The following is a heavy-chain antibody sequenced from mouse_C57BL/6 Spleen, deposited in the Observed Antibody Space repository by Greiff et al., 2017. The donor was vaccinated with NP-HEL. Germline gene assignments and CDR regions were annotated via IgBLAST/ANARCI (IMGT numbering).Heavy chain of an antibody. CDR2: IDPSDSYT. CDR1: GYTFTSYW. CDR3: ARSPPYYGGGYAMDY. Sequence: QVQLQQPGAELVKPGASVKLSCKASGYTFTSYWMQWVKQRPGQGLEWIGEIDPSDSYTNYNQKFKGKATLTVDTSSSTAYMQLSSLTSEDSAVYYCARSPPYYGGGYAMDYWGQGTSVTVSS. D-gene: IGHD1-1*01. V-gene: IGHV1-50*01. J-gene: IGHJ4*01.